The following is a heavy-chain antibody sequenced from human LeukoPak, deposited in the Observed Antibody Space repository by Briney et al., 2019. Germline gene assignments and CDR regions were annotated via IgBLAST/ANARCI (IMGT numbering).Heavy chain of an antibody. Sequence: SETLSLTCTVSGGSITSYYWSWIGQPPGKGLEWIGNIYYSGSTNYNPSLKSRVTISVDTSKNQFSLKLSSVAAADTAVYYCAGIPYSYGPLEAGYWGQGTLVTVSS. J-gene: IGHJ4*02. CDR2: IYYSGST. CDR3: AGIPYSYGPLEAGY. CDR1: GGSITSYY. D-gene: IGHD5-18*01. V-gene: IGHV4-59*01.